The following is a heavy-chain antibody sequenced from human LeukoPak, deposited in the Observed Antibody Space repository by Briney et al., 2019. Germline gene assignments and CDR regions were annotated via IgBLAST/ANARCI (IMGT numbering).Heavy chain of an antibody. J-gene: IGHJ4*02. D-gene: IGHD3-22*01. V-gene: IGHV4-4*09. CDR3: ATHDYDSSGYRRDYFFDY. CDR2: IYTSGST. Sequence: SETLSLTCTGSGGSIRSYYWSWIRQPPGKGLEWIGYIYTSGSTNYNPSLKSRVTISVDTSKNQFSLKLSSVTAADTAVYYCATHDYDSSGYRRDYFFDYWGQGSLVTVSS. CDR1: GGSIRSYY.